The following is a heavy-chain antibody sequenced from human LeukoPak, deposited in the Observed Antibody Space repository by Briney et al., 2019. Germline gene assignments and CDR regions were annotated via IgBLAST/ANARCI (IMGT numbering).Heavy chain of an antibody. CDR2: IYYSGTT. J-gene: IGHJ6*03. V-gene: IGHV4-39*01. CDR3: ARQGADYFYHYMDV. CDR1: GGSIDSSSYY. Sequence: SETLSLTCTVSGGSIDSSSYYWDWIRQPPGKGLEWLGNIYYSGTTFYTSSLKSRVTIFTDMSKNQFSLRLTSVTAADTAVYYCARQGADYFYHYMDVWGKGTTVIVSS. D-gene: IGHD3-16*01.